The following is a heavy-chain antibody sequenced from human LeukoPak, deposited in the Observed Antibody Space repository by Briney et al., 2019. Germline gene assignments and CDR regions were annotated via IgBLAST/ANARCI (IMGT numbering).Heavy chain of an antibody. CDR2: ISGSGGRT. CDR1: GFIFSSDA. CDR3: AKHVRTSVWFFDY. D-gene: IGHD6-19*01. J-gene: IGHJ4*02. V-gene: IGHV3-23*01. Sequence: GGSLRLSCAASGFIFSSDALSWVRQAPGKGLEWVSLISGSGGRTDYADSVKGRFTISSDNSKNTLYLQMNSLKAEDTAVYYCAKHVRTSVWFFDYWGQGTLVTVSP.